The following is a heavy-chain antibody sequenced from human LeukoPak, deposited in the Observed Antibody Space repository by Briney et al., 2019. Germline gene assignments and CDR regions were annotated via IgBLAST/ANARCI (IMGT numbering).Heavy chain of an antibody. CDR2: IYYSGST. V-gene: IGHV4-59*01. CDR1: GGSISSYY. D-gene: IGHD4-17*01. J-gene: IGHJ6*03. CDR3: ARGGTVTTAGGYMDV. Sequence: PSETLSLTCTVSGGSISSYYWSWIRQPPGKGLEWIGYIYYSGSTNYNPSLKSRVTISVDTSKNQFSLKLSSVTAADTAVYYCARGGTVTTAGGYMDVWGKGTTVTVSS.